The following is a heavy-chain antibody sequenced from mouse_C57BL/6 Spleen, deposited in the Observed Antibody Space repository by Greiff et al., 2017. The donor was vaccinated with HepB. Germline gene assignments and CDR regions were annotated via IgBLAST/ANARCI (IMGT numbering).Heavy chain of an antibody. D-gene: IGHD2-1*01. CDR3: ARRGNYLWYFDV. V-gene: IGHV1-18*01. Sequence: VHVKQSGPELVKPGASVKIPCKASGYTFTDYNMDWVKQSHGKSLEWIGDINPNNGGTIYNQKFKGKATLTVDKSSSTAYMELRSLTSEDTAVYYCARRGNYLWYFDVWGTGTTVTVSS. J-gene: IGHJ1*03. CDR2: INPNNGGT. CDR1: GYTFTDYN.